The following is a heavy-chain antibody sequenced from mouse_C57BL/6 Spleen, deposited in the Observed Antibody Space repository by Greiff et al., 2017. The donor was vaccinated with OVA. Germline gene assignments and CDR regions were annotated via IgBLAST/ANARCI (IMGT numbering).Heavy chain of an antibody. D-gene: IGHD2-2*01. J-gene: IGHJ1*03. CDR1: EYEFPSHD. V-gene: IGHV5-2*01. CDR2: INSDGGST. Sequence: EVKLMESGGGLVQPGESLKLSCESNEYEFPSHDMSWVRKTPEKRLELVAAINSDGGSTYYPDTMERRFIISRDNTKKTLYLQMSSLRSEDTALYYGARHAGGYDENWYFDVWGTGTTVTVSS. CDR3: ARHAGGYDENWYFDV.